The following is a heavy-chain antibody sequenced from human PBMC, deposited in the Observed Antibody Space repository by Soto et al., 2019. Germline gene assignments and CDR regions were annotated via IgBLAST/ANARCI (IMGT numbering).Heavy chain of an antibody. V-gene: IGHV4-34*01. D-gene: IGHD3-10*01. CDR3: ARATGLLCVGELKYYYYYMDF. Sequence: SETLSITCAVYGGSFSGYYWSWIRQPPGKGLEWIGEINHSGSTNYNPSLKSRVTISVDTSKNQFSLKLSSVIAADTAVYYCARATGLLCVGELKYYYYYMDFWGKGTTVTVSS. J-gene: IGHJ6*03. CDR1: GGSFSGYY. CDR2: INHSGST.